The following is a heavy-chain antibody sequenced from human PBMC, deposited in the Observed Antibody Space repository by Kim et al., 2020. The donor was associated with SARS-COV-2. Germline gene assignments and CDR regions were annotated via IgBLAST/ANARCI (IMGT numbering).Heavy chain of an antibody. J-gene: IGHJ4*02. CDR2: IYYSGST. D-gene: IGHD3-9*01. CDR1: GGSISSYY. Sequence: SETLSLTCTVSGGSISSYYWSWIRQPPGKGLEWIGYIYYSGSTSYNPSLKSRVTISVDTSKNQFSLKLSSVTAADTAVYYCARDLHYDILTFDYWGQGTLVTVSS. V-gene: IGHV4-59*01. CDR3: ARDLHYDILTFDY.